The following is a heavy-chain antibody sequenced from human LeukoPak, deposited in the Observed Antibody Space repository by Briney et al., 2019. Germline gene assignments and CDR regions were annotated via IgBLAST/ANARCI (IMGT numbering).Heavy chain of an antibody. CDR2: ISGYSGNT. D-gene: IGHD3-16*02. CDR1: GYTFNTYG. J-gene: IGHJ4*02. CDR3: ARDDYRFDY. Sequence: ASVKVSCKASGYTFNTYGITWVRQAPGQGLECMGWISGYSGNTNYEQKLQGRVTMTTDTSTSTAYMEMRSLRSDDTALYYCARDDYRFDYWGQGTLVTVSS. V-gene: IGHV1-18*01.